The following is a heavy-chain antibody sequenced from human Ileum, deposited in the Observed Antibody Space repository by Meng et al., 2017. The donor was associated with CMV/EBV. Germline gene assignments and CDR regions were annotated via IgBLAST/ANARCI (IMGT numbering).Heavy chain of an antibody. Sequence: SETLSLTCTVSGGSISSSSYYWGWIRQPPGKGLEWIGSMYYSGSTYYNPSLKSRVTISVDTSKNQIPLKLRSVTAADTAVYYCARRGRAFDIWGQGTMVTVSS. CDR3: ARRGRAFDI. CDR2: MYYSGST. V-gene: IGHV4-39*01. CDR1: GGSISSSSYY. J-gene: IGHJ3*02.